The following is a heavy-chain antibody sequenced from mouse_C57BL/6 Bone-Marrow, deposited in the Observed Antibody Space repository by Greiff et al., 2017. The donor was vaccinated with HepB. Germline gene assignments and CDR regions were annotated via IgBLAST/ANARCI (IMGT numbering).Heavy chain of an antibody. Sequence: QVQLKQSGAELARPGASVKLSCKASGYTFTSYGISWVKQRTGQGLEWIGEIYPRSGNTYYNEKFKGKATLTADKSSSTAYMELRSLTSEDSAVYFCAREGVITRAMDYWGQGTSVTVSS. J-gene: IGHJ4*01. V-gene: IGHV1-81*01. CDR3: AREGVITRAMDY. D-gene: IGHD1-1*01. CDR1: GYTFTSYG. CDR2: IYPRSGNT.